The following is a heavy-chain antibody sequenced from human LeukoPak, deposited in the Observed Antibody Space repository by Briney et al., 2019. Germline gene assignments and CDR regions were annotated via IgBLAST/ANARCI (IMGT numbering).Heavy chain of an antibody. D-gene: IGHD4-23*01. V-gene: IGHV3-30*02. Sequence: PGGSLRLSCAASGFTFSSYGMHWVRQAPGKGLEWVAFIRYDGSNKYYADSVKGRFTISRDNSKNTLYLQMNSLRAEDTAVYYCAKPYGGNINLRWPVPDCWGQGTLVTVSS. CDR3: AKPYGGNINLRWPVPDC. CDR1: GFTFSSYG. J-gene: IGHJ4*02. CDR2: IRYDGSNK.